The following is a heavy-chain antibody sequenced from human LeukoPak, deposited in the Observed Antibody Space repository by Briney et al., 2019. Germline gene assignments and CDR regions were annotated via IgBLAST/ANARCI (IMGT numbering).Heavy chain of an antibody. CDR1: GYTFTSYD. CDR2: MNPNSGNT. Sequence: ASVKVSCKASGYTFTSYDINWVRQATGQGLEWMGWMNPNSGNTGYAQKFQGRVTMTRNTSISTAYMELSSLGSEDTAVYYCARATYYDFWSGYYKGIDYWGQGTLVTVSS. J-gene: IGHJ4*02. V-gene: IGHV1-8*01. D-gene: IGHD3-3*01. CDR3: ARATYYDFWSGYYKGIDY.